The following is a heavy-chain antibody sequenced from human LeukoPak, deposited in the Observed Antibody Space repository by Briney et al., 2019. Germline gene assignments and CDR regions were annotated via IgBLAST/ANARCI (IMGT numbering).Heavy chain of an antibody. CDR3: ARISGWYSGYYYMDV. CDR1: GGSFSGYY. D-gene: IGHD6-19*01. V-gene: IGHV4-34*01. Sequence: SETLSLTCAVYGGSFSGYYWSWIRQPPGKGLEWIGEINHSGSTNYSPSLKSRVTISVDTSKNQFSLKLSSETAADTAVYYCARISGWYSGYYYMDVWGKGTTVTISS. CDR2: INHSGST. J-gene: IGHJ6*03.